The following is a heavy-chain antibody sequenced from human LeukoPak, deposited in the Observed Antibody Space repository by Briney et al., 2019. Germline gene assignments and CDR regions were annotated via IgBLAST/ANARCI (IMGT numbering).Heavy chain of an antibody. CDR3: VRDKGLTGDTCAFDI. D-gene: IGHD7-27*01. CDR2: ITAYNGNT. V-gene: IGHV1-18*01. J-gene: IGHJ3*02. CDR1: GYTFTSYG. Sequence: GASVKVSRKASGYTFTSYGIIWVRQAPGQGLEWMGWITAYNGNTNYAQKLQGRVTMTTDTSTSTAYMELRSLRSDDTAVYYCVRDKGLTGDTCAFDIWGQGTMVTVSS.